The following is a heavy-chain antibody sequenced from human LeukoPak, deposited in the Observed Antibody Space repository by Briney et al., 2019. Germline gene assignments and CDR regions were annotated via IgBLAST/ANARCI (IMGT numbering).Heavy chain of an antibody. D-gene: IGHD2-8*01. CDR1: GGSFSGYY. CDR2: INHSGST. V-gene: IGHV4-34*01. Sequence: SGTLSLTCAVYGGSFSGYYWSWIRQPPGKGLEWIGEINHSGSTNYNPSLKSRVTISVDTSKNQFSLKLSSVTAADTAVYYCARGYYAKAGCLDYWGQGTLVTVSS. CDR3: ARGYYAKAGCLDY. J-gene: IGHJ4*02.